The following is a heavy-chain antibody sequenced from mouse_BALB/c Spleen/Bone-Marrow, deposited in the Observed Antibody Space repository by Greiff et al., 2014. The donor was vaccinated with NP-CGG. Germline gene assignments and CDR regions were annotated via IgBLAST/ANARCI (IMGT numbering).Heavy chain of an antibody. Sequence: VQLQQPGAELVKPGASVKLSCTASGLNIKDTYMHWVKQRPEQGLEWIGRIDPANGNTKYDPKFQGKATITADTSSNTAYLQLSSLTSEDTAVYYCALYYDHDVGYWGQGTTLTVSS. D-gene: IGHD2-4*01. CDR1: GLNIKDTY. V-gene: IGHV14-3*02. J-gene: IGHJ2*01. CDR2: IDPANGNT. CDR3: ALYYDHDVGY.